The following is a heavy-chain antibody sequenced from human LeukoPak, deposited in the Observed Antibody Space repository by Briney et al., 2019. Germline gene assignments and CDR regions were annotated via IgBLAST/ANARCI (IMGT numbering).Heavy chain of an antibody. J-gene: IGHJ4*02. CDR2: IDSDGSTT. CDR1: GFTFSDYW. D-gene: IGHD2/OR15-2a*01. Sequence: GGSLRLSCAASGFTFSDYWMHWVRQAPGKGLVWVSRIDSDGSTTNYADSVKGRFTISRDNAKNTLYLQMNSRRAEDTAVYYCASGYYSTSEGGNGYWGQGTLVTVSS. V-gene: IGHV3-74*01. CDR3: ASGYYSTSEGGNGY.